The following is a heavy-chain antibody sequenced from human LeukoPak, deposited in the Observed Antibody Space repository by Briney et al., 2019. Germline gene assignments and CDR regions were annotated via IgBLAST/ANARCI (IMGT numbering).Heavy chain of an antibody. D-gene: IGHD1-26*01. CDR2: ITASGTAM. J-gene: IGHJ4*02. V-gene: IGHV3-48*02. CDR3: ASSGSYRFDY. Sequence: GGSLRLSCAASGLTFSSYAMSWVRQAPGKGLEWVSHITASGTAMFYADSVKGRFTISRDNAKNSLYLQMNSLRDEDTAVYYCASSGSYRFDYWGQGTLVTVSS. CDR1: GLTFSSYA.